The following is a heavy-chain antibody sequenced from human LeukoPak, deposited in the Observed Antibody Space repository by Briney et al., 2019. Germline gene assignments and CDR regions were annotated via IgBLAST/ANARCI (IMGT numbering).Heavy chain of an antibody. CDR3: ARAVRGSGLLYYFDY. CDR2: IYYSGST. Sequence: SETLSLTCTVSGGSISSSSYYWGWIRQPPGKGLEWIGSIYYSGSTYYNPSLKSRVTISVDTSKNQFFLKLSSVTAADTAVYYCARAVRGSGLLYYFDYWGQGTLVTVSS. J-gene: IGHJ4*02. CDR1: GGSISSSSYY. D-gene: IGHD3-10*01. V-gene: IGHV4-39*07.